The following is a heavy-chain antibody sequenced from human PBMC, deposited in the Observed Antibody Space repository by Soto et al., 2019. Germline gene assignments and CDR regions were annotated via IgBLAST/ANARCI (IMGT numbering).Heavy chain of an antibody. CDR1: GFTFSGSA. Sequence: EVQLVESGGGLVQPGGSLKLSCAASGFTFSGSAMHWVRQASGKGLEWVGRIRSKANSYATEYAASMKGRFTISRDDSKNTAYLQMSSLKNEDTAVYYCTRHVADYWGQGTLVTVSS. CDR3: TRHVADY. J-gene: IGHJ4*02. V-gene: IGHV3-73*01. CDR2: IRSKANSYAT.